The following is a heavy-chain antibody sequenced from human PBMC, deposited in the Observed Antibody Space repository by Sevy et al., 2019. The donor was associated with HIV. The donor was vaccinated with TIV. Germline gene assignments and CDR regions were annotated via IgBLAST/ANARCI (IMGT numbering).Heavy chain of an antibody. V-gene: IGHV3-64D*06. CDR1: GFTFSSYA. J-gene: IGHJ5*02. Sequence: GGSLRLSCSASGFTFSSYAMHWVRQAPGKGLEYVSAISSNGGSTYYADSVKGKFTISRDNAKNTLYLQMSNLRAEDTAVYYCVKVGGSSSVWGWFDPWGQGTLVTVSS. D-gene: IGHD6-6*01. CDR2: ISSNGGST. CDR3: VKVGGSSSVWGWFDP.